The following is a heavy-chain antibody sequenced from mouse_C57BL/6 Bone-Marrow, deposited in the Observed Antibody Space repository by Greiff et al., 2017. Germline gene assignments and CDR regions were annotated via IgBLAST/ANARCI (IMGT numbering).Heavy chain of an antibody. CDR3: ARFGNYYAMDY. CDR1: GYTFTSYW. V-gene: IGHV1-59*01. CDR2: IDPSDSYT. D-gene: IGHD2-1*01. Sequence: QVQLKQPGAELVRPGTSVKLSCKASGYTFTSYWMHWVKQRPGQGLEWIGVIDPSDSYTNYNQKFKGKATLTVDTSSSTAYMQLSSLTSEDSAVYYCARFGNYYAMDYWGQGTSVTVSS. J-gene: IGHJ4*01.